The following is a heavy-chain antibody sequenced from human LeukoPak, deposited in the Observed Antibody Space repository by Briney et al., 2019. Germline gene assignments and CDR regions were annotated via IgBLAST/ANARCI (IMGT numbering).Heavy chain of an antibody. CDR3: ARGYSRAAFDI. J-gene: IGHJ3*02. D-gene: IGHD2-15*01. CDR2: ISSTGGTI. Sequence: GGSLRLSCVGSGFTFSNYLMNWVRQAPGKGLERVSFISSTGGTIYYADAVKGRFTVSRDNAKNSLLLQMNSLRAEDTALYYCARGYSRAAFDIWGQGTMVTVSS. CDR1: GFTFSNYL. V-gene: IGHV3-48*01.